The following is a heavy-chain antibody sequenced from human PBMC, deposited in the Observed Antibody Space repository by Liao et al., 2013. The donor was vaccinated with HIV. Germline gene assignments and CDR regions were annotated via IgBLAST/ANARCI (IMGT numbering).Heavy chain of an antibody. CDR2: IDASGSI. D-gene: IGHD3-22*01. V-gene: IGHV4-61*02. J-gene: IGHJ4*02. CDR3: STSDSSPEYYYEDTDYFNDY. Sequence: QLQESGPGLVKASETLSLTCNVSGGSISSGDHYWSWIRQPAGKRLQWIGRIDASGSITYSPSFKRRITISIDTSRNQFSLRLATVSAADTAVYYCSTSDSSPEYYYEDTDYFNDYWGRGTLVTVSS. CDR1: GGSISSGDHY.